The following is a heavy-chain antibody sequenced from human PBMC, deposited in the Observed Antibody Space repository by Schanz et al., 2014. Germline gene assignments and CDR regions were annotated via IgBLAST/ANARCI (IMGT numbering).Heavy chain of an antibody. V-gene: IGHV1-46*02. CDR1: GYTFNNHG. CDR2: INPSSGTT. Sequence: QVQLVQSGAEVKKPGASATVSCKASGYTFNNHGISWVRQAPGQGLEWMGKINPSSGTTRIAQNCQGRLTVTRDTSTSTVNMELSSLRSEDTAVYYCARGGFFDSTSFDSWGQGTLVTVSS. D-gene: IGHD2-2*01. J-gene: IGHJ4*02. CDR3: ARGGFFDSTSFDS.